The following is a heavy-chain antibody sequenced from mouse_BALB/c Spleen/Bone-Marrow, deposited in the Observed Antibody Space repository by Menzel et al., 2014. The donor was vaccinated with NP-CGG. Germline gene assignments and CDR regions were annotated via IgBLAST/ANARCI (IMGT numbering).Heavy chain of an antibody. V-gene: IGHV2-9*02. CDR3: ARAGFEY. Sequence: VHLVESGPGLEAPSQSLPITCTVSGLSLTSYGVHWVRQPPGKGLEWLGVIWAGGSTNYNSALMSRLSISKDNSKSQVFLKMNSLQTDDTAMYYCARAGFEYWGQSTTLTVSS. D-gene: IGHD4-1*01. J-gene: IGHJ2*01. CDR2: IWAGGST. CDR1: GLSLTSYG.